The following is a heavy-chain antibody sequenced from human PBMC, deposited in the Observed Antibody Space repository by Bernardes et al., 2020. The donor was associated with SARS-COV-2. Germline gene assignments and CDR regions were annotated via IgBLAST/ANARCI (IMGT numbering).Heavy chain of an antibody. D-gene: IGHD6-6*01. J-gene: IGHJ4*02. CDR1: GFTFSHFA. V-gene: IGHV3-30*06. CDR2: ISYEGRTE. CDR3: ARETLESTSSFFDN. Sequence: GGSLRLSCAASGFTFSHFAMHWVRQAPGKGLEWVAIISYEGRTEYNADSAKGRFTISRDNSEDRVFLEMRNLRPEDTAVYYCARETLESTSSFFDNWGQGTLVTVSS.